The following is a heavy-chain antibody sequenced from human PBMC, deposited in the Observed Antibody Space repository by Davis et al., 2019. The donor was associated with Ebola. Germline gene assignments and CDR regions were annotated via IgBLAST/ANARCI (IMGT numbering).Heavy chain of an antibody. CDR3: ARYGSGRYYYYYGMDV. V-gene: IGHV5-51*01. Sequence: GESLKISCKGSGYSFTSYWIGWVRQMPGKGLEWMGIIYPGDSDTGYSPSFQGQVTISADKSISTAYLQWSSLKASDTAMYYCARYGSGRYYYYYGMDVWGQGTTVTVSS. CDR2: IYPGDSDT. D-gene: IGHD3-10*01. J-gene: IGHJ6*02. CDR1: GYSFTSYW.